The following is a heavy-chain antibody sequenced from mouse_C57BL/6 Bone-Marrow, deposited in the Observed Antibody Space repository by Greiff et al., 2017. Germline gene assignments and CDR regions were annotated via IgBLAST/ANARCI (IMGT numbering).Heavy chain of an antibody. J-gene: IGHJ2*02. CDR1: GFTFSSYA. CDR2: ISDGGSYT. V-gene: IGHV5-4*01. Sequence: EVKLVESGGGLVKPGGSLKLSCAASGFTFSSYAMSWVRQTPGKRLEWVATISDGGSYTYYPDNVKGRFTISRDNAKNNLYLQMSHLKSEDTARXSCARERFDDLDYWGQGTSVTVSS. CDR3: ARERFDDLDY.